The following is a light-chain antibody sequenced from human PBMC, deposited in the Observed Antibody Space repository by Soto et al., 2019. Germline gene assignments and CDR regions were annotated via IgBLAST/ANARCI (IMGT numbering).Light chain of an antibody. Sequence: ELVLTQSPVTLSLSPGERATLSCRASQSVSSSYLAWYQQKPGQAPRLLIYGASRRATGIPDRFSGSGSGKDFTLTISRLEPEDFAVYYCQQYSRPGFTCGPGTTVDI. CDR1: QSVSSSY. V-gene: IGKV3-20*01. CDR2: GAS. J-gene: IGKJ3*01. CDR3: QQYSRPGFT.